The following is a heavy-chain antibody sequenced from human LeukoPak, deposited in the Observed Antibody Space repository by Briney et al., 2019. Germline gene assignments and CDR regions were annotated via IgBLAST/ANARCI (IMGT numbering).Heavy chain of an antibody. J-gene: IGHJ3*02. Sequence: SETLSLTCTVSGGSISSGSYYWSWIRQPAGKGLEWIGRIYTSGSTNYNPSLKSRVTISVDTSKNQFSLKLSSVTAADTAVYYCARGRSICSSTSCFPLDAFDIWGQGTMVTVSS. CDR2: IYTSGST. V-gene: IGHV4-61*02. D-gene: IGHD2-2*01. CDR3: ARGRSICSSTSCFPLDAFDI. CDR1: GGSISSGSYY.